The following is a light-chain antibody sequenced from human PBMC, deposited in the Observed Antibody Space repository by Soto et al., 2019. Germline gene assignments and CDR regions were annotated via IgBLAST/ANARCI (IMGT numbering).Light chain of an antibody. V-gene: IGKV3-11*01. Sequence: EIVLTQSPATLSLSPGERATLSCRASQSVSSYLAWYQQKPGQAPRLLIYDASNRATGIPARFSGSGSGTDFTLTISSLEPEDFAVYYCQQRSNLLTFGPGTKLDIK. CDR3: QQRSNLLT. CDR2: DAS. J-gene: IGKJ3*01. CDR1: QSVSSY.